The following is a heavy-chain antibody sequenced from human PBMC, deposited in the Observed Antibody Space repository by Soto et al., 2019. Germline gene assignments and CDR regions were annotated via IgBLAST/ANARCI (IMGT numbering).Heavy chain of an antibody. V-gene: IGHV3-7*01. CDR2: IKQDGSEK. J-gene: IGHJ4*01. CDR1: GFTFSSYW. Sequence: LRLSCAASGFTFSSYWMSWVRQAPGKGLEWVANIKQDGSEKYYVDSVRGRFTLSRDNAKNSLQLQMNSLRAEDTAIYFCARVAYFNGWIFDYWGQGTLVTVSS. CDR3: ARVAYFNGWIFDY. D-gene: IGHD6-19*01.